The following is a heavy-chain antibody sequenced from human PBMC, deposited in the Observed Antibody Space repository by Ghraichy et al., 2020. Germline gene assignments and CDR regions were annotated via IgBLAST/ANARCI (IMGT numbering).Heavy chain of an antibody. CDR3: TKDSRKLRRGRTIAGVVIRGDFSYYYGMAV. D-gene: IGHD3-3*01. Sequence: GESLNISCTVSGFSFTNAWMSWVRQAPGKGLEWVGRSVTRNEGVTSQYAAPAKGRFTISRDDSTNTLYLQMNSLRTDDTGVYYCTKDSRKLRRGRTIAGVVIRGDFSYYYGMAVWGQGTTVTVSS. CDR2: SVTRNEGVTS. CDR1: GFSFTNAW. V-gene: IGHV3-15*04. J-gene: IGHJ6*02.